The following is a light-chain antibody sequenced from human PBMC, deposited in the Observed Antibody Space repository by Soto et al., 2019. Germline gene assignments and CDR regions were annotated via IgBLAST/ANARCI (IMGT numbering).Light chain of an antibody. J-gene: IGLJ3*02. Sequence: QAVVTQPPSASGAPGQRVTLSCTGNTSNLGAGYDVHWYQQLPGAAPKLVIFGNRNRPSGVPERFSGSKSGTSASLAITGLQAEDEADYYCQAYDYSLTASVFGGGTKLTVL. CDR1: TSNLGAGYD. CDR2: GNR. V-gene: IGLV1-40*01. CDR3: QAYDYSLTASV.